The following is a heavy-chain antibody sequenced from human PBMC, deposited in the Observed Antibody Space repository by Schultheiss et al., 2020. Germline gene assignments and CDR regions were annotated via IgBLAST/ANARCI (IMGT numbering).Heavy chain of an antibody. CDR2: INPNSGST. V-gene: IGHV1-8*02. CDR1: GGTFSSYA. D-gene: IGHD1-26*01. Sequence: ASVKVSCKASGGTFSSYAISWVRQAPGQGLEWMGWINPNSGSTSYAQKFQGRVTMTRDTSTSTVYMELSSLRSDDTAVYYCAREPPARRERYGFDYWGQGTLVTVSS. CDR3: AREPPARRERYGFDY. J-gene: IGHJ4*02.